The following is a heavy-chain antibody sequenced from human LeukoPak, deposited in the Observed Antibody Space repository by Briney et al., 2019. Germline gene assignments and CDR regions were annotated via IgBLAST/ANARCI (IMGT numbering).Heavy chain of an antibody. Sequence: GGSLRLSCAASGFTFSSYAMHWVRQAPGKGLEWVAVISYDGSNKYYADSVKGRFTISRGNAKNSLYLQMNSLRAEDMALYYCVKGVFGLVIVVLDYRGQGTLVTVSS. CDR3: VKGVFGLVIVVLDY. CDR2: ISYDGSNK. D-gene: IGHD3/OR15-3a*01. V-gene: IGHV3-30-3*02. CDR1: GFTFSSYA. J-gene: IGHJ4*02.